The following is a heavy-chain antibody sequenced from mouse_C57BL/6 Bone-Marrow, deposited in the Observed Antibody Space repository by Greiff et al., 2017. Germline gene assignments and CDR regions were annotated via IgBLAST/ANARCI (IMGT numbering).Heavy chain of an antibody. CDR3: ARERFYGSSYEYFDV. Sequence: EVQLQESGPGLVKPSQSLSLTCSVTGYSITSGYYWNWIRQFPGNKLEWMGYISYDGSNNYNPSLKNRISITRDTSKNQFFLTLNSVTTEDTATYYCARERFYGSSYEYFDVWGTGTTVTVSS. J-gene: IGHJ1*03. CDR2: ISYDGSN. D-gene: IGHD1-1*01. V-gene: IGHV3-6*01. CDR1: GYSITSGYY.